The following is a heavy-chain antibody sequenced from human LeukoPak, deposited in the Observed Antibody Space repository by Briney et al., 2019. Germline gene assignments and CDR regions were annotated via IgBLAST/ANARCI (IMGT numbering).Heavy chain of an antibody. CDR2: IYPYDSDT. V-gene: IGHV5-51*01. D-gene: IGHD2-15*01. Sequence: GESLKISCKGSGYSFANYWSGLVRQMPGKGLEWMGIIYPYDSDTRYSPSLKRQVTISADKSITSAYLQWSSLKASDSAMYYCATRYCNGGSCYLIWGQGTLVTVSS. CDR1: GYSFANYW. J-gene: IGHJ4*02. CDR3: ATRYCNGGSCYLI.